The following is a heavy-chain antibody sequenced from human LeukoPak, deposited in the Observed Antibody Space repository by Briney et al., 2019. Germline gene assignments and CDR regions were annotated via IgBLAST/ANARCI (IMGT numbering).Heavy chain of an antibody. CDR3: ARDQYYYDSSGYYYQSFDP. CDR2: IIPIFGTA. D-gene: IGHD3-22*01. V-gene: IGHV1-69*13. J-gene: IGHJ5*02. Sequence: GASVKVSCKASGGTFSSYAISWVRQAPGQGLEWMGGIIPIFGTANYAQKFQGRVTITADESTSTAYMELSSLRSEDTAVYYCARDQYYYDSSGYYYQSFDPWGQGTLVTVSS. CDR1: GGTFSSYA.